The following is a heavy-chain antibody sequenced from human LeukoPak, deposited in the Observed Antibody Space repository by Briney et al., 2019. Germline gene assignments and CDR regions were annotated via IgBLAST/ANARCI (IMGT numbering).Heavy chain of an antibody. V-gene: IGHV4-34*01. D-gene: IGHD3-22*01. CDR3: AKGDNDYDSTEIFDY. CDR1: GGSFSGYY. Sequence: TSETLSLTCAVYGGSFSGYYWSWIRQPPGKGLEWIGEINHSGSTNYNPSLKSRVTISVDTSKNQFSLKLSSVTAADTAVYYCAKGDNDYDSTEIFDYWGQGTLVTVSS. J-gene: IGHJ4*02. CDR2: INHSGST.